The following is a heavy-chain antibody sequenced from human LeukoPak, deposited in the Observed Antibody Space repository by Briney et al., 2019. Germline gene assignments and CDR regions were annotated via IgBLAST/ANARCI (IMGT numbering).Heavy chain of an antibody. J-gene: IGHJ4*02. V-gene: IGHV3-23*01. CDR3: AKEHLNYYGSGSYGDY. CDR1: GFTFSSYA. Sequence: PGGSLRLSCAASGFTFSSYAMSWVRQAPEKGLEWVSAISGSGGSTYYADSVKGRFTISRDNSKNTLYLQMNSLRAEDTAVYYCAKEHLNYYGSGSYGDYWGQGTLVTVSS. D-gene: IGHD3-10*01. CDR2: ISGSGGST.